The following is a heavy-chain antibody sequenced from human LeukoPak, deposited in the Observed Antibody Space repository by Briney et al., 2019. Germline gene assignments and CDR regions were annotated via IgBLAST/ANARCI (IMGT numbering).Heavy chain of an antibody. J-gene: IGHJ4*02. CDR3: ARGRYSGTTYHFDY. D-gene: IGHD5-12*01. Sequence: GGSLRLSCAASGFTFSTSWMSWVRQVPGKGLEWVANIKKDGSETYYVDSVKGRFTISRDNAKNSLYLQMNSLRAEDTAMYYCARGRYSGTTYHFDYWGQGTLVTVSS. CDR1: GFTFSTSW. CDR2: IKKDGSET. V-gene: IGHV3-7*03.